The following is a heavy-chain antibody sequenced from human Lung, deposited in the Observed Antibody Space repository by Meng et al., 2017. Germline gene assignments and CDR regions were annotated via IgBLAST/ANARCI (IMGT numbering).Heavy chain of an antibody. CDR1: GFTFRSYW. Sequence: EVQLVESGGGPAQPGGFLRLSCAASGFTFRSYWMHWVRQAPGKGLVWVSRIRGDGGSIVYADSVKGRFTISRDNAKNTLFLQMNSLRAEDTAVYYCARESGYFEYWGQGILVTVSS. J-gene: IGHJ4*02. CDR2: IRGDGGSI. CDR3: ARESGYFEY. V-gene: IGHV3-74*03.